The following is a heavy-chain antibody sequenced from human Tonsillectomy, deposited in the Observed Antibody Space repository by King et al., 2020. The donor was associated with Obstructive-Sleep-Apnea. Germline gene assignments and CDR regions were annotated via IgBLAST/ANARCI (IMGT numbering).Heavy chain of an antibody. Sequence: VQLVESGGGLVQPGGSLRLSCAASGFTFSDHYMDWVRQAPGKGLEWVGRTRNKANSYTTEYAASVKGRFPISRDDSKNSLYLQMNSLKTEDTAVYYCARELTVTTFDYWGQGTLVTVSS. J-gene: IGHJ4*02. CDR1: GFTFSDHY. D-gene: IGHD4-17*01. CDR2: TRNKANSYTT. CDR3: ARELTVTTFDY. V-gene: IGHV3-72*01.